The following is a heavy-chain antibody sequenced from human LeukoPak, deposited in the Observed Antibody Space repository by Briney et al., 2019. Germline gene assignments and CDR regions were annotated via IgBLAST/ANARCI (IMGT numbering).Heavy chain of an antibody. J-gene: IGHJ5*02. D-gene: IGHD6-6*01. CDR1: GGSISSYY. Sequence: SETLSLTCTVSGGSISSYYWSWIRRPPGKGLGWIGYIYYSGSTNYNPSLKSRVTISVDTSKNQFSLKLSSVTAADTAVYYCARASWQLETNWFDPWGQGTLVTVSS. V-gene: IGHV4-59*01. CDR2: IYYSGST. CDR3: ARASWQLETNWFDP.